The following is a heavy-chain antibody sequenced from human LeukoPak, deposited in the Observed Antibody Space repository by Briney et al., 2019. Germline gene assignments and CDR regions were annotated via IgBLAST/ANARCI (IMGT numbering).Heavy chain of an antibody. J-gene: IGHJ4*02. CDR1: GFTFRTYG. D-gene: IGHD3-22*01. CDR2: ISHDGSNK. V-gene: IGHV3-30*03. Sequence: GGSLRLSCAASGFTFRTYGMHWVRQAPGKGLEWVAAISHDGSNKDYADSVKGRFTISRDNFKDTLYLQMNNLRAEDTAVYFCARATPGVNSFDSSGIDYWAQGTLVTVSS. CDR3: ARATPGVNSFDSSGIDY.